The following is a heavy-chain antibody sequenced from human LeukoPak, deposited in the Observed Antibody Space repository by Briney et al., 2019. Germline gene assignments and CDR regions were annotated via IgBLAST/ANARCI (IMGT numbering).Heavy chain of an antibody. CDR2: IYYSGST. Sequence: SETLSLTCTVSGGSISSGDYYWSWIRQPPGKGLEWIGYIYYSGSTYYNPSLKSRVTISVDTSKNQFSLKLSSVTAADTAVYYCAREGGGGAGTPYFDYWGQGTLVTVSS. D-gene: IGHD1-1*01. V-gene: IGHV4-30-4*08. CDR1: GGSISSGDYY. J-gene: IGHJ4*02. CDR3: AREGGGGAGTPYFDY.